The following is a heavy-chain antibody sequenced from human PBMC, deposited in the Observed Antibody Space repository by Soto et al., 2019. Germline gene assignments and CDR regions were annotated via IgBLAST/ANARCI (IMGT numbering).Heavy chain of an antibody. D-gene: IGHD1-26*01. Sequence: QVQLVQSGAEVKKPGASVKVSCKASGYTFTSYGISWVRQAPGQALEWMGWISAYNGNTNYAQKLQGRVTMTTDTSTSTAYMELRSLRSDDTAVYYCAREVGGSYHAYYYYYGMDVWGQGTTVTVSS. CDR2: ISAYNGNT. J-gene: IGHJ6*02. CDR1: GYTFTSYG. V-gene: IGHV1-18*04. CDR3: AREVGGSYHAYYYYYGMDV.